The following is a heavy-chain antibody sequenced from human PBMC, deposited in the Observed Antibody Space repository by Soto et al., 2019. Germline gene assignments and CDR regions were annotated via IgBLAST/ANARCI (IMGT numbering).Heavy chain of an antibody. J-gene: IGHJ4*02. V-gene: IGHV3-30*18. CDR2: ISYDGSNK. Sequence: QVQLVEAGGGVVQPGRSLRLSCAASGFTFSSYGMHWVRQAPGKRLEWVAVISYDGSNKYDADSVKGRFTISRDNSKNTLYLQMNSLRAADTAVYYCAKDYPIRGPFDYWGQGTLVTVSS. CDR3: AKDYPIRGPFDY. D-gene: IGHD3-3*01. CDR1: GFTFSSYG.